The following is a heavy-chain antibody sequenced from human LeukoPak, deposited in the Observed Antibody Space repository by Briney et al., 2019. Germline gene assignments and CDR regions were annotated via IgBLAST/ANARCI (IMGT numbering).Heavy chain of an antibody. V-gene: IGHV7-4-1*02. D-gene: IGHD6-13*01. Sequence: ASVKVSCKASGYTFTSYAMNWVRQAPGQGLEWMGWINTNTGNPTCAQGFTGRFVFSLDTSVSTAYLQISSLKAEDTAVYYCARDKAAAGTWYNWFDPWGQGTLVTVSS. CDR2: INTNTGNP. CDR3: ARDKAAAGTWYNWFDP. CDR1: GYTFTSYA. J-gene: IGHJ5*02.